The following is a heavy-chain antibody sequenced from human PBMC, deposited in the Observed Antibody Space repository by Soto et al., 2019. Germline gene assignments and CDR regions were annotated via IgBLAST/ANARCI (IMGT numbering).Heavy chain of an antibody. V-gene: IGHV3-30*18. Sequence: QVQLVESGGGVVQPGRSLRLSCAPSGFTFRYYGMHWFRQAPGKGLAWVAYIAYDGSTQNYADSVKGRFTISRDNSNSTLSLEVNSLRPEDTDVYFCAKEVFVGYDYKSCHYHVVDVWGQGTTGAV. CDR3: AKEVFVGYDYKSCHYHVVDV. J-gene: IGHJ6*02. CDR2: IAYDGSTQ. CDR1: GFTFRYYG. D-gene: IGHD5-12*01.